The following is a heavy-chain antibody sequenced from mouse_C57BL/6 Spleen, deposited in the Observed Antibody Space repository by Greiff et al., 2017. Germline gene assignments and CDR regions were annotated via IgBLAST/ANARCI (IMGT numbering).Heavy chain of an antibody. CDR3: AREGSNYDYFDY. V-gene: IGHV1-55*01. D-gene: IGHD2-5*01. Sequence: QVQLKQPGAELVKPGASVKMSCKASGYTFTSYWITWVKQRPGQGLEWIGDIYPGSGSTNYNEKFKSKATLTVDTSSSTAYMQLSSLTSEDSAVYYCAREGSNYDYFDYWGQGTTLTVSS. J-gene: IGHJ2*01. CDR1: GYTFTSYW. CDR2: IYPGSGST.